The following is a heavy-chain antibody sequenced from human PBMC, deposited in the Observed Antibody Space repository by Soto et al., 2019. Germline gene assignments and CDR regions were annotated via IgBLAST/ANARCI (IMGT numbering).Heavy chain of an antibody. Sequence: QVQLQQWGAGLLKPSETLSLTCAVYGGSFSGYYWSWIRQPPGQGLEWIGEINHSGSTNYNPSLKRRVAISVDTSKDQVSLKLSSVTAADTAVYYCARGVPVVGYFDYWGQGTLVTVSS. CDR1: GGSFSGYY. D-gene: IGHD3-16*01. CDR2: INHSGST. CDR3: ARGVPVVGYFDY. J-gene: IGHJ4*02. V-gene: IGHV4-34*01.